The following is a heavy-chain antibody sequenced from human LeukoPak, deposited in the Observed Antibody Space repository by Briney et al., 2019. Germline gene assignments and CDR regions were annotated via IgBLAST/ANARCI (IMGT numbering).Heavy chain of an antibody. CDR3: ARDRVDYYDSSGPFDY. J-gene: IGHJ4*02. CDR1: GYTFTSYD. CDR2: MNPNSGNT. V-gene: IGHV1-8*01. Sequence: GASVKVSCKASGYTFTSYDINWVRQATGQGLEWMGWMNPNSGNTGYAQKFQGRVTMTRNTSISTAYMELSSLRSEDTAVYYCARDRVDYYDSSGPFDYWGQGTLVTVSS. D-gene: IGHD3-22*01.